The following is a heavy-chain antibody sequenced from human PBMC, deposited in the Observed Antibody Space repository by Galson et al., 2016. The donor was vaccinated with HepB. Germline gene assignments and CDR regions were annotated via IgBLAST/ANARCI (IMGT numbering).Heavy chain of an antibody. CDR3: ARHGRTAAVEFDY. J-gene: IGHJ4*02. CDR2: IYSGGRT. V-gene: IGHV4-39*01. D-gene: IGHD6-13*01. Sequence: LSLTCTVSGGSISSGTYYWGWIRQPPGKGLEWIGTIYSGGRTYYNPSLMSRLAISVDTSKNQFSLRLSSVTAADTAVYYCARHGRTAAVEFDYWGQGTLVTVSS. CDR1: GGSISSGTYY.